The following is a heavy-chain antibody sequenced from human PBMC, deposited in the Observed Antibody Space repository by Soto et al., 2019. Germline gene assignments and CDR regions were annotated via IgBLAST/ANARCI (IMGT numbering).Heavy chain of an antibody. CDR1: GFTFSSYE. Sequence: EVQLVESGGGLVQPGGSLRLSCAASGFTFSSYEMNWVRQAPGKGLEWVSYISSSGDPIYYADSVKGRFTISRDNAKNSLYLQMNSLRVEDTAVYYCVTRGVEMPTTTWYLMDVWGKGTTVTVSS. D-gene: IGHD6-13*01. J-gene: IGHJ6*04. CDR3: VTRGVEMPTTTWYLMDV. V-gene: IGHV3-48*03. CDR2: ISSSGDPI.